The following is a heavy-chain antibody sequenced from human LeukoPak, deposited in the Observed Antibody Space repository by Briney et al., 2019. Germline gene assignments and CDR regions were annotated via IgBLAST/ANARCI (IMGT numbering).Heavy chain of an antibody. CDR3: ARGKSPRPITGTPWDWFDP. V-gene: IGHV1-18*04. Sequence: ASVKVSCKASGYTFTSYYMHWVRQAPGQGLEWMGWISAYNGNTNYAQKLQGRVTMTTDTSTSTAYMELRSLRSDDTAVYYCARGKSPRPITGTPWDWFDPWGQGTLVTVSP. CDR1: GYTFTSYY. J-gene: IGHJ5*02. CDR2: ISAYNGNT. D-gene: IGHD1-7*01.